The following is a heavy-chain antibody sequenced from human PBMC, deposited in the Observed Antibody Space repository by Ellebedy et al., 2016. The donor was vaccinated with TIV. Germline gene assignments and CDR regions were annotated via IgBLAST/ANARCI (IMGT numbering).Heavy chain of an antibody. D-gene: IGHD2-21*02. CDR3: ARVVTAIHFDY. V-gene: IGHV3-7*04. Sequence: GGSLRLXCAASGFTFSSYWMSWVRQAPGKGLEWVANIKQDGSEKYYVDSVKGRFTISRDNAKNSLYLQMNSLRAEDTAVYYCARVVTAIHFDYWGQGTLVTVSS. J-gene: IGHJ4*01. CDR2: IKQDGSEK. CDR1: GFTFSSYW.